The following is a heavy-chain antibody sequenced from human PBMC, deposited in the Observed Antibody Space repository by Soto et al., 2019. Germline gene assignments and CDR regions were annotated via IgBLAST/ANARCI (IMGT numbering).Heavy chain of an antibody. J-gene: IGHJ4*02. V-gene: IGHV3-30*04. Sequence: PVGSLRLSCAASGFTFSNYAIHWVRQAPGKGLEWVAIISDAGSNTNYADSVKGRFTISRDNSKNTLYLQMNSLRDEDTAVYYCVRGRASGYYSSIGYWGQGTLVTVSS. D-gene: IGHD3-3*01. CDR2: ISDAGSNT. CDR3: VRGRASGYYSSIGY. CDR1: GFTFSNYA.